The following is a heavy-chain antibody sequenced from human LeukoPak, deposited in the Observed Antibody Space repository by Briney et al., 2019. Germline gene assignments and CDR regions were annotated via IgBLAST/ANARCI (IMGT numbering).Heavy chain of an antibody. J-gene: IGHJ4*02. CDR2: IYYTGST. V-gene: IGHV4-59*11. D-gene: IGHD1-1*01. CDR1: ASISSHY. CDR3: ARSYWNYVDY. Sequence: PSETLSLTCTVSASISSHYWSWIRQPPGKGLEWIGYIYYTGSTDYNPSLKSRVTISLDASKKQLSLKLSSVTAADTAVYYCARSYWNYVDYWGQGTQVTVSS.